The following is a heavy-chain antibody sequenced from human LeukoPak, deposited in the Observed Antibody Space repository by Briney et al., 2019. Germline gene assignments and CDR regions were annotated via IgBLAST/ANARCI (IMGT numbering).Heavy chain of an antibody. CDR2: ISSSSSTI. D-gene: IGHD7-27*01. J-gene: IGHJ4*02. Sequence: GGSLRLSCAASGFTSSSYSMNWVRQAPGKGLEWVSYISSSSSTIYYADSVKGRFTISRDNAKNSLYLQMNSLRAEDTAVYYCARDPDWGWIDYWGQGTLVTVSS. V-gene: IGHV3-48*04. CDR3: ARDPDWGWIDY. CDR1: GFTSSSYS.